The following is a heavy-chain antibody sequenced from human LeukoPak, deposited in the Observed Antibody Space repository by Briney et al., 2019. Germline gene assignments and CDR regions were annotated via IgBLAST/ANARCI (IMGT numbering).Heavy chain of an antibody. CDR3: ARDPTQQRTINWFDP. V-gene: IGHV3-21*01. CDR1: GFTFSSYS. D-gene: IGHD6-25*01. Sequence: GGSLRLSCAASGFTFSSYSVNWVRQAPGKGLEWVSSISSSSSYIYYADSVKGRFTISRDNAKNSLYLQMNSLRAEDTAVYYCARDPTQQRTINWFDPWGQGTLVTVSS. J-gene: IGHJ5*02. CDR2: ISSSSSYI.